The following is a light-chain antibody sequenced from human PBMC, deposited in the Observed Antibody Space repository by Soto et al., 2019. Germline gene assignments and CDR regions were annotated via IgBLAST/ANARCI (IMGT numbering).Light chain of an antibody. J-gene: IGLJ1*01. CDR3: CSYAGSYSYV. CDR1: SGDVGGYNY. CDR2: DVT. V-gene: IGLV2-11*01. Sequence: QSVLTQPRSVSGSPGQSVAISCTGTSGDVGGYNYVSWYQQHPGKAPKLMIYDVTKRPSGVPDRFSASKSGNTASLTISGLQADDEADYYCCSYAGSYSYVFXTGTKVTVL.